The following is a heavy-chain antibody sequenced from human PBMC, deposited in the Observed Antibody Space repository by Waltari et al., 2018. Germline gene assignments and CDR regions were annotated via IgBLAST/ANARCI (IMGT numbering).Heavy chain of an antibody. D-gene: IGHD2-15*01. CDR3: VRLEDCTGPGGNCYSGDIFAMDV. J-gene: IGHJ6*02. V-gene: IGHV4-34*02. CDR1: GGSFSGYY. Sequence: QVQLQQWGAGLLQPSETLSLTCAVYGGSFSGYYWGWVRQPPGKGLEWIGEINHAGHGNHNQSLRSRVSRCVDTSKSQFSLKLNSVTAADTAVYYCVRLEDCTGPGGNCYSGDIFAMDVWGQGTTVTVSS. CDR2: INHAGHG.